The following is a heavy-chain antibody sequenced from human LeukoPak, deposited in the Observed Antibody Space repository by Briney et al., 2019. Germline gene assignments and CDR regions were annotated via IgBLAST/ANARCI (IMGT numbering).Heavy chain of an antibody. D-gene: IGHD5-24*01. V-gene: IGHV3-30*18. CDR3: AKDLGYIELEGAFDY. CDR1: GFTFSNYA. J-gene: IGHJ4*02. CDR2: ISYDGSNK. Sequence: QAGGSLRLSCAASGFTFSNYAMAWVRQAPGKGLGWVAVISYDGSNKYYADSVKGRFTISRDNSKNTLYLQMNSLRAEDTAVYYCAKDLGYIELEGAFDYWGQGTLVTVSS.